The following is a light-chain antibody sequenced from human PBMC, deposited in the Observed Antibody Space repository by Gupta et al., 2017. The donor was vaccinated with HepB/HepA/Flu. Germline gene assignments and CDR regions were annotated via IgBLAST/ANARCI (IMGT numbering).Light chain of an antibody. V-gene: IGKV4-1*01. J-gene: IGKJ4*01. CDR3: HQYYSSPFT. Sequence: DIVMTQSPDSLAVSLGERATISCKSSQSVFYSPDNHEYLAWYQQKPGQPPKLLIYWASTRDSGVPDRFSGSGSGTDFTLIISSLQAEDVAVYFCHQYYSSPFTFGGGTRWRSN. CDR2: WAS. CDR1: QSVFYSPDNHEY.